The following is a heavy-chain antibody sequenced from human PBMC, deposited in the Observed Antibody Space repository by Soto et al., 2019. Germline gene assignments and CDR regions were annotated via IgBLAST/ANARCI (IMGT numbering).Heavy chain of an antibody. CDR2: ISAYNGNT. J-gene: IGHJ5*02. CDR1: GYTFTSYG. V-gene: IGHV1-18*01. Sequence: ASVKVSCKASGYTFTSYGISWVRQDPGQGLEWMGWISAYNGNTNYAQKLQGRVTMTTDTSTSTAYIELRSLRSDDTAVYYCARYYDFWSGYKYNWFDPWGQGTLVTVSS. D-gene: IGHD3-3*01. CDR3: ARYYDFWSGYKYNWFDP.